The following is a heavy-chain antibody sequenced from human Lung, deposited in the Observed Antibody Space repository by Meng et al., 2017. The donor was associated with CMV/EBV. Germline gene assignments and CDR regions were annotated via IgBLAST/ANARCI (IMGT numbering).Heavy chain of an antibody. CDR3: ARQDGLKMGGPFFDY. D-gene: IGHD3-16*01. Sequence: GGSXRLXXAASGFTFSNYAMHWVRQAPGRGLEWVAVTSYDGTDKYYADSVKGRFTISRDNSKNTLILEMNRLKIEDTAVFYCARQDGLKMGGPFFDYWGQGXLVTVSS. J-gene: IGHJ4*02. CDR1: GFTFSNYA. CDR2: TSYDGTDK. V-gene: IGHV3-30-3*01.